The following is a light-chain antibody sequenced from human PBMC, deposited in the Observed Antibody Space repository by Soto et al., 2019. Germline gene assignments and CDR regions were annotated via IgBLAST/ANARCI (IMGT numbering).Light chain of an antibody. CDR2: KAS. CDR1: QSISSW. V-gene: IGKV1-5*03. Sequence: DIQMTQSPSTLSASVGDRVNITCRASQSISSWLAWYQQKPGKAPKLLIYKASSLDSGVPSRFSGSGSGTEFTLTISSLQPDDFATYYCQQYNSYSTFGQGTKLEIK. J-gene: IGKJ2*01. CDR3: QQYNSYST.